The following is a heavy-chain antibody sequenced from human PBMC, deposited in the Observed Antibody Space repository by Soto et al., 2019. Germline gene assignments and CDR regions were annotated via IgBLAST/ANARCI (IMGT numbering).Heavy chain of an antibody. Sequence: ASVKVSCKASGGTFSSNAISWVRQAPGQGLEWMGGIIPIFRTANYAQKFQGSVTITADESTSTAYMELSSLRSEDTAVYYCARGRYSYGYGYYYYGMDVWGQGTTVTVSS. J-gene: IGHJ6*02. D-gene: IGHD5-18*01. CDR3: ARGRYSYGYGYYYYGMDV. CDR1: GGTFSSNA. CDR2: IIPIFRTA. V-gene: IGHV1-69*13.